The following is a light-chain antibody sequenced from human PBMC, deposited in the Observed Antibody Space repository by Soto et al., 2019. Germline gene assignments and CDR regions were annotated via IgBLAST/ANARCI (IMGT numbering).Light chain of an antibody. CDR3: QVWDSSSDIRV. Sequence: SYELTQPTSVSVAPGKTARITCGGNNIGSKSVHWYQQKPGQAPVLVIYYDSDRPSGIPERFSGSNSGNTATLTISRVEAGDEADYYCQVWDSSSDIRVFGGGTKLTVL. J-gene: IGLJ2*01. CDR1: NIGSKS. V-gene: IGLV3-21*04. CDR2: YDS.